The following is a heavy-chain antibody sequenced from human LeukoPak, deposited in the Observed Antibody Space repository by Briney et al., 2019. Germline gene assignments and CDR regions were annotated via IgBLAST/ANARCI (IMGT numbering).Heavy chain of an antibody. Sequence: QASETLSLTCTVSGGSISSYYWSWIRQPAGKGLEWIGRMYTSGSTNYNPSLKSRVTMSVGTSKNQFSLKMSSVTAADTAVYYCARQSGNTNYFDLWGQGTLVTVSS. J-gene: IGHJ4*02. D-gene: IGHD1-26*01. CDR3: ARQSGNTNYFDL. V-gene: IGHV4-4*07. CDR2: MYTSGST. CDR1: GGSISSYY.